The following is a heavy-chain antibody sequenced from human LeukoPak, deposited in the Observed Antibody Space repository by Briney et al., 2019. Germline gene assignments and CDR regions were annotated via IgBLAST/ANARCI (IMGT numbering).Heavy chain of an antibody. V-gene: IGHV4-39*01. CDR3: ARHRGWGANYFLDY. CDR1: GGSISSSSYY. Sequence: SETLSPTCTISGGSISSSSYYWAWLRQPPGKGLEWIATIYYSGTSYYNPSLKSRVTISVDTSKNQFSLKLRSVTAADSAVYYCARHRGWGANYFLDYWGQGTLVTVSS. J-gene: IGHJ4*02. CDR2: IYYSGTS. D-gene: IGHD4/OR15-4a*01.